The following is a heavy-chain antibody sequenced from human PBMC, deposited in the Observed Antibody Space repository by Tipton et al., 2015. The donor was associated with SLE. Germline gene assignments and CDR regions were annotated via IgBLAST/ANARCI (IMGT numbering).Heavy chain of an antibody. CDR2: INHSGST. J-gene: IGHJ4*02. V-gene: IGHV4-34*01. Sequence: LRLSCAASGFTFSDYYMSWIRQPPGKGLEWIGEINHSGSTNYNPSLKSRVTISVDTSKNQFSLRLSSVTAADTAVYYCARGPLGPYWGQGTLVTVSS. CDR1: GFTFSDYY. CDR3: ARGPLGPY.